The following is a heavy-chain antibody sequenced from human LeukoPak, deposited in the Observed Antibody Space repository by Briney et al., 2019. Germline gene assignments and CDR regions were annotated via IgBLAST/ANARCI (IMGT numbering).Heavy chain of an antibody. CDR1: GGSISSGGYY. V-gene: IGHV4-30-2*01. D-gene: IGHD6-13*01. J-gene: IGHJ4*02. Sequence: PSETLSLTCTVSGGSISSGGYYWSWIRQPPGKGLEWIGYIYHSGSTYYNPSLKSRVTISVDRSKNQFSLKLSSVTAADTAVYYCARAIAAADNYFDYWGQGTLVTVSS. CDR2: IYHSGST. CDR3: ARAIAAADNYFDY.